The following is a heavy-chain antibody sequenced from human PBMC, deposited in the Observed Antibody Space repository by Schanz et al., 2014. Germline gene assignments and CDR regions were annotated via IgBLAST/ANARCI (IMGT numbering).Heavy chain of an antibody. D-gene: IGHD1-1*01. CDR1: GITFSSHS. CDR2: VSRSTPDI. V-gene: IGHV3-48*01. J-gene: IGHJ4*02. Sequence: PGGSLRLSCAASGITFSSHSMNWVRQAPGKGLEWVSYVSRSTPDIYYADSVKGRFTMSRDNAKNSVFLQMNSLRAEDTALYYCARDRRNADLDYWGQGTLVTVSS. CDR3: ARDRRNADLDY.